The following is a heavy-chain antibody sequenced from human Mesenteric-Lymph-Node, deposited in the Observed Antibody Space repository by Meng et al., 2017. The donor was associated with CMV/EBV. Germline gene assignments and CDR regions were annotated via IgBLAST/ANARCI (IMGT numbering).Heavy chain of an antibody. Sequence: GESLKISCAASGFTFSSYAMHWVRQAPGKGLEWVAVISYDGSNKYYADSVKGRFTISRDNSKNTLYLQMNSLRAEDTAVYYCARVKTVNWNSPPSYGMDVWGQGTTVTV. J-gene: IGHJ6*02. CDR2: ISYDGSNK. CDR1: GFTFSSYA. CDR3: ARVKTVNWNSPPSYGMDV. D-gene: IGHD1-1*01. V-gene: IGHV3-30*04.